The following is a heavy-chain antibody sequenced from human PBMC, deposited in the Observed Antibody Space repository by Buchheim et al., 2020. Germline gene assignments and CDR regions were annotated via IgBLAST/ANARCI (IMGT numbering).Heavy chain of an antibody. CDR3: TRRGVAAAGTDY. D-gene: IGHD6-13*01. J-gene: IGHJ4*02. V-gene: IGHV3-73*01. CDR2: IRSKANSYAT. Sequence: EVQLVESGGGLVQPGGSLKLSCAASGFTFSGSAMHWVRQASGKGLEWVGRIRSKANSYATAYAASVKGRFTNSRDDSTNTAYLQMNSLKTEDTAVYYCTRRGVAAAGTDYWGQGTL. CDR1: GFTFSGSA.